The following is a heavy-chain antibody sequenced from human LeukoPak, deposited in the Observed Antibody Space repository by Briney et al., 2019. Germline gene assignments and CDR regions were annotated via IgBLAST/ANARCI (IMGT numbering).Heavy chain of an antibody. CDR2: IHYTGSA. CDR1: GGSISSYY. D-gene: IGHD1-1*01. J-gene: IGHJ4*02. CDR3: ARGNSGPEY. V-gene: IGHV4-59*01. Sequence: PSETLSLTCTVSGGSISSYYWSWVRQSPGKGLEWIGYIHYTGSANYHPSLISRVTISIDTSKNQFSLNLRSVTTADTAMYYCARGNSGPEYWGQGTLVTVSS.